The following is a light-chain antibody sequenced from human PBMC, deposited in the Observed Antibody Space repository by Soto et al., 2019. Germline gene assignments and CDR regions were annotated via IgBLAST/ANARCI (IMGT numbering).Light chain of an antibody. CDR1: SSDVGSYNL. V-gene: IGLV2-23*01. J-gene: IGLJ1*01. CDR3: CSYTGSSTLYV. Sequence: QSALTQPASVSGSPGQSITISCTGTSSDVGSYNLVSWYQQHPGKAPKLMIYEDTKRPSGVSNHFSGSKSGNTASLTISGLQAEDEADYYCCSYTGSSTLYVFGTGTKVTVL. CDR2: EDT.